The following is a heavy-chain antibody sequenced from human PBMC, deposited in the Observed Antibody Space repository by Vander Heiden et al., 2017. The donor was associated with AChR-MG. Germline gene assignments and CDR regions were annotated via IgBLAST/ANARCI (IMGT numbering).Heavy chain of an antibody. CDR1: GFTFSSYG. J-gene: IGHJ4*02. CDR2: IRYDGSNK. CDR3: AKGRFSSGWYLRESFFDY. Sequence: QVQLVESGGGVVQPGGSLRLSCAASGFTFSSYGMHWVRQAPGKGLEWVAFIRYDGSNKYYADSVKGRFTISRDNSKNTLYLQMNSLRAEDTAVYYCAKGRFSSGWYLRESFFDYWGQGTLVTVSS. D-gene: IGHD6-19*01. V-gene: IGHV3-30*02.